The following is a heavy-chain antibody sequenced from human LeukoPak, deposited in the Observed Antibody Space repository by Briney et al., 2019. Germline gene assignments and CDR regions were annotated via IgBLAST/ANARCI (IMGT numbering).Heavy chain of an antibody. Sequence: PSETLSLTCTVAGGSISSYYWSWIRQPPGKGLEWIGYTYTSGSTNYNPSLKSRVTISVDTSKNQFSLKLSSVTAADTAVYYCARLLVVTHTWFDPWGQGTLVTVSS. CDR1: GGSISSYY. V-gene: IGHV4-4*09. CDR3: ARLLVVTHTWFDP. CDR2: TYTSGST. D-gene: IGHD4-23*01. J-gene: IGHJ5*02.